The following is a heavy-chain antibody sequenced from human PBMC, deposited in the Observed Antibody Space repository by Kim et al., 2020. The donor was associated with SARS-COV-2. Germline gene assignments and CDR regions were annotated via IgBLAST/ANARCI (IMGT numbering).Heavy chain of an antibody. CDR2: IYYSGST. D-gene: IGHD4-17*01. Sequence: SETLSLTCTVSGGSISSYYWSWIRQPPGKGLEWIGYIYYSGSTNYNPSLKSRVTISVDTSKNQFSLKLSSVTAADTAVYYCARHGAPYGGKGPFDYWGQGTLVTVSS. CDR3: ARHGAPYGGKGPFDY. V-gene: IGHV4-59*08. CDR1: GGSISSYY. J-gene: IGHJ4*02.